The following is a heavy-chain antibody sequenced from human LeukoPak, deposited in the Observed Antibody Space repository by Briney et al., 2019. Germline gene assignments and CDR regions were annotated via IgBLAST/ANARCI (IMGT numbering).Heavy chain of an antibody. J-gene: IGHJ4*02. V-gene: IGHV3-66*01. CDR1: GFTVRNNY. CDR2: IYSGGGT. D-gene: IGHD6-6*01. Sequence: GGSLRLSRAASGFTVRNNYMRWVRQAPGKGLEWVSLIYSGGGTYYADAVRGRFTISRDGSKNMLYLQMDSLRAEDTAIYYCARDPPAVAANTYGWGQGTLVTVSS. CDR3: ARDPPAVAANTYG.